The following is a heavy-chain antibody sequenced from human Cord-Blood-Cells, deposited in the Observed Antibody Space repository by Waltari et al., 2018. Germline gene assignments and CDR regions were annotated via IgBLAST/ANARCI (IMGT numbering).Heavy chain of an antibody. CDR3: ARNSGLNCSSTSCYGHFQH. V-gene: IGHV1-69*01. J-gene: IGHJ1*01. CDR1: GGTFSSYA. CDR2: IIPIFGTA. D-gene: IGHD2-2*01. Sequence: QVQLVQSGAEVKKPGSSVKVSCKASGGTFSSYAISWVRQAPGQGLEWKGGIIPIFGTANYAQKFQGRVTITADESTSTAYMELSSLRSEDTAVYYCARNSGLNCSSTSCYGHFQHWGQGTLVTVSS.